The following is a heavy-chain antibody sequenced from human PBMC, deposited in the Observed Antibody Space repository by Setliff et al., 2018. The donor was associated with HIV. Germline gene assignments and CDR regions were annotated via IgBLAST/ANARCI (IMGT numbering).Heavy chain of an antibody. V-gene: IGHV3-33*03. D-gene: IGHD3-3*01. CDR1: GFTFSSYG. Sequence: GGSLRLSCTASGFTFSSYGMHWVRQAPGKGLEWVAVIWYDGSDKYYADSVKGRFTISRDNSKNTLYFQLNSLRAEDTAVYYCAKDRLEWLAPDGFDIWGLGTMVTVSS. CDR3: AKDRLEWLAPDGFDI. J-gene: IGHJ3*02. CDR2: IWYDGSDK.